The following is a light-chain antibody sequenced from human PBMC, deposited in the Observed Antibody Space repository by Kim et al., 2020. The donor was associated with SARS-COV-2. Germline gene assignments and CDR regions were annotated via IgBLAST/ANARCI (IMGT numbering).Light chain of an antibody. CDR2: VTS. CDR1: QRVRSSD. J-gene: IGKJ2*01. CDR3: QQYGTSPT. Sequence: SWSPGESATISCRASQRVRSSDLAWYQQKPGQPPRLLIYVTSTRAPGIPDRFSGGGSATDFTLTISRLEPEDFAVYYCQQYGTSPTFGQGTKLEI. V-gene: IGKV3-20*01.